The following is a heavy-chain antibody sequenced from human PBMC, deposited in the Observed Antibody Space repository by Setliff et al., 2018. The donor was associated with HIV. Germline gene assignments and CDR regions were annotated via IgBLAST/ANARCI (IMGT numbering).Heavy chain of an antibody. J-gene: IGHJ4*02. CDR2: IYYSGST. V-gene: IGHV4-39*07. CDR3: AREVEGAPFSWDDY. D-gene: IGHD1-26*01. CDR1: GGSISSSSYY. Sequence: KASETLSLTCTVSGGSISSSSYYWGWIRQPPGKGLEWIGSIYYSGSTYYNPSLKSRVTISVDTSKNQLSLKLSSVTAADTAVYYCAREVEGAPFSWDDYWGQGTLVTVSS.